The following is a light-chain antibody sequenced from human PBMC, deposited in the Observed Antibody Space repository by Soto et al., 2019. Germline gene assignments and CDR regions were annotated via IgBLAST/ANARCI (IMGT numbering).Light chain of an antibody. CDR1: RSVDTD. J-gene: IGKJ1*01. V-gene: IGKV3-20*01. CDR2: ATS. CDR3: QQYGTSPRT. Sequence: EILMTQSPATLSVSPGDSATLSCRASRSVDTDLAWYQQKPGQAPRLLVFATSARATGVPDRFRGSRSGTDFTLTISRLEPEDFAVYYCQQYGTSPRTFGQGTKVDIK.